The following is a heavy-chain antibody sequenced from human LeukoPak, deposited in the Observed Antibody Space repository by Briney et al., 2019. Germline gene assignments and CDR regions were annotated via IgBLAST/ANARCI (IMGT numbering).Heavy chain of an antibody. J-gene: IGHJ4*02. Sequence: GGSLRLSCVASGFTLSNYGMHWVRQAPGKGLEWVASIRYDGNNEYYADSVKGRFTISRDNSKNTLYLQMNSLRAEDTAVYYCAKEEGSRAACECSRLSCSELGYWGQGTLVTVSS. D-gene: IGHD2-2*01. CDR2: IRYDGNNE. CDR3: AKEEGSRAACECSRLSCSELGY. CDR1: GFTLSNYG. V-gene: IGHV3-30*02.